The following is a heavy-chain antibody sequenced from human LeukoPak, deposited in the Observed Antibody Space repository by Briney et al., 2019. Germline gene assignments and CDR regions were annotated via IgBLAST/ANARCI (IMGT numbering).Heavy chain of an antibody. J-gene: IGHJ4*02. CDR3: ARFSPDENHGDYAFDY. CDR1: GYTFTNYD. CDR2: INPNSGDS. V-gene: IGHV1-8*01. Sequence: GASVKVSCKASGYTFTNYDINWVRQTTGQGLQWIGWINPNSGDSGYAQELQGRVTMTRDTSISTAYMELSSLTSEDTALYFCARFSPDENHGDYAFDYWGQGTPVTVSS. D-gene: IGHD4-17*01.